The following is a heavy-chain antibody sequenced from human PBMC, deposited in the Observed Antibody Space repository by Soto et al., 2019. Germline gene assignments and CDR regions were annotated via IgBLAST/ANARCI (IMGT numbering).Heavy chain of an antibody. CDR3: AKDQFDIVVVVAATGYYYGMDV. CDR1: GFTFSSYG. D-gene: IGHD2-15*01. CDR2: ISYDGSNK. J-gene: IGHJ6*02. Sequence: QVQLVESGGGVVQPGRSLRLSCAASGFTFSSYGMHWVRQAPGKGLEWVAVISYDGSNKYYADSVKGRFTISRDNSKNTLYLQMNSLRAEDTAVYYCAKDQFDIVVVVAATGYYYGMDVWGQGTTVTVSS. V-gene: IGHV3-30*18.